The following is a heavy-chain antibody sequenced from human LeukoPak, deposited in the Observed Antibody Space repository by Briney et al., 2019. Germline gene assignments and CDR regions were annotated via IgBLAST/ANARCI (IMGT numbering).Heavy chain of an antibody. J-gene: IGHJ1*01. Sequence: QPGGSLRLSCAASGFSFSSYAMTWVRQAPGQGLEWVSGISAGGTRYDADSVWGRLTISRDSSKNTLYLHMSSLRAEDTALYYCAKAGGLAMEYFQHWGQGTLVTVSS. V-gene: IGHV3-23*01. CDR1: GFSFSSYA. CDR3: AKAGGLAMEYFQH. CDR2: ISAGGTR. D-gene: IGHD6-19*01.